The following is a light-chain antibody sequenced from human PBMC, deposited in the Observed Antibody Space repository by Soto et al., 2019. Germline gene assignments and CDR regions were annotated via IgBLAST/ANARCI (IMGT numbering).Light chain of an antibody. Sequence: EIVLTQSPGTLSLSPGERATLSCRASHSVNSAYLAWYQQKPGQAPRLLIYGASNRATGIPARFSGSGSGTDFTVTISSLEPEDFAVYFCQQYGTSPLTFGGGTKVEIK. CDR3: QQYGTSPLT. CDR2: GAS. V-gene: IGKV3-20*01. CDR1: HSVNSAY. J-gene: IGKJ4*01.